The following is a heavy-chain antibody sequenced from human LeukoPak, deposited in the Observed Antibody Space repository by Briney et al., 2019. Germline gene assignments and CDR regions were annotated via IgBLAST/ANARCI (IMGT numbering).Heavy chain of an antibody. CDR1: GYTFTSYY. J-gene: IGHJ4*02. Sequence: VASVKVSCKASGYTFTSYYMHWVRQAPGQGLEWMGWISAYNGNTNYAQKLQGRVTMTTDTSTSTAYMELSSLRSEDTAVYYCATRKDTRSYDYVWGDPSPSPYYFDYWGQGTLVTVSS. CDR2: ISAYNGNT. CDR3: ATRKDTRSYDYVWGDPSPSPYYFDY. V-gene: IGHV1-18*04. D-gene: IGHD3-16*01.